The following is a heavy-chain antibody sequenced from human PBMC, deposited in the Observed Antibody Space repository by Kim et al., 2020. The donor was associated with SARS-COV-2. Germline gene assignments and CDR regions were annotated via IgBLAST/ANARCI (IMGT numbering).Heavy chain of an antibody. Sequence: SETLSLTCTVSGGSISSYYWSWIRQPPGTGLEWIGYIYYSVRTNYHPSLKSLVTISVDTSTHPFSLTLSSVTSADTAVYYCASAYSVSYYYYVMDVWVQG. CDR3: ASAYSVSYYYYVMDV. V-gene: IGHV4-59*01. J-gene: IGHJ6*02. CDR1: GGSISSYY. D-gene: IGHD1-26*01. CDR2: IYYSVRT.